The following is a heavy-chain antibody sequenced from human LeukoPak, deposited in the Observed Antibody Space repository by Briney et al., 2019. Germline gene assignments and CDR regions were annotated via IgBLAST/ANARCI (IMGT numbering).Heavy chain of an antibody. CDR3: ARDRLWWWYRRRYYFDY. Sequence: SGTLSLTCAVSGGSLSTTSWWVWLRQPPGKGLEWIGEVYHSGGGNKNYNPSLKSRATISIDTSKNQFSLKLSSVTAADTAVYYCARDRLWWWYRRRYYFDYWGQGTLVTVSS. CDR2: VYHSGGGNK. J-gene: IGHJ4*02. CDR1: GGSLSTTSW. V-gene: IGHV4-4*02. D-gene: IGHD2-15*01.